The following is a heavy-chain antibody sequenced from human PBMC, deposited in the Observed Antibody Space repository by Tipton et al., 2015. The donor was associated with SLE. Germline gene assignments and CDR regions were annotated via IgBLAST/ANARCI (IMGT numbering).Heavy chain of an antibody. V-gene: IGHV3-21*01. D-gene: IGHD6-19*01. CDR2: ISSSGSNK. CDR1: GLTFSSYS. CDR3: ARARSGVGSAFDI. J-gene: IGHJ3*02. Sequence: SLRLSCAASGLTFSSYSMNWVRQAPGKGLEWVSAISSSGSNKYYADSVKGRFTISRDNAKNTAYLQMNSLRAEDTAIYYCARARSGVGSAFDIWGRGTKVTVSS.